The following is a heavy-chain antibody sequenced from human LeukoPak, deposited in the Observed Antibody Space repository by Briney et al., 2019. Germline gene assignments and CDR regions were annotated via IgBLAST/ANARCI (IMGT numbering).Heavy chain of an antibody. J-gene: IGHJ4*02. D-gene: IGHD3-10*01. Sequence: GGSLRLSCAASGFTFSSYSMNWVRQAPGKGLEWVSSISSSSSYIYYADSVKGRFTISRDNAKSSLYLQMNSLRAEDTAVYYCASEAYYYGSGKDYWGQGTLVTVSS. V-gene: IGHV3-21*01. CDR2: ISSSSSYI. CDR3: ASEAYYYGSGKDY. CDR1: GFTFSSYS.